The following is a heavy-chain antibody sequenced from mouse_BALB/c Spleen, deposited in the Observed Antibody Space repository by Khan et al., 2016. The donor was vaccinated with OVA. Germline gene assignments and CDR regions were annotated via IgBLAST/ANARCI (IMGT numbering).Heavy chain of an antibody. V-gene: IGHV1-4*01. CDR3: AREGAYYRSDGWFSY. D-gene: IGHD2-14*01. Sequence: QIQLVQSGAELARPGASVKMSCKASGYTFTTYTMHWVKQRPGQGLEWIGYINPSNGYTNYNQKFKDKSTLTADKSSSTAYMQLSSLTSDYSAVYYCAREGAYYRSDGWFSYWGHGTLVTVSA. J-gene: IGHJ3*01. CDR2: INPSNGYT. CDR1: GYTFTTYT.